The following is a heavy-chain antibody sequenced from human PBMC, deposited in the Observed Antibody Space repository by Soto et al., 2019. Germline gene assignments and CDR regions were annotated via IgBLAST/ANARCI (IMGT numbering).Heavy chain of an antibody. CDR1: RFTFNNYC. D-gene: IGHD2-2*01. J-gene: IGHJ4*02. CDR3: AREDSIIIPAVSDF. Sequence: LXLSCVVSRFTFNNYCINWVRQAPGKGLEWVSTVSKSDYTYYSDSVKGRFTISRDNAKNTVSLQMNTLRAEDTAVYYCAREDSIIIPAVSDFWGQGTLVTVSS. CDR2: VSKSDYT. V-gene: IGHV3-21*04.